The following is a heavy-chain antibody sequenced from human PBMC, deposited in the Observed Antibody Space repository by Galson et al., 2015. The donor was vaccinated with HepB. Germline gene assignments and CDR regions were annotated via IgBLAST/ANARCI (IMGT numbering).Heavy chain of an antibody. CDR1: GFIFSSYA. D-gene: IGHD2-15*01. Sequence: SLRLSCAASGFIFSSYAMHWVRQAPGKGLEWVALISYEGSNKYYADSVKGRFTISRDNSKNTVQLQMNSLRGEDTAVYYCATVGYSGGSWDSDYYGMDVWGQGTTVTVSS. J-gene: IGHJ6*02. CDR3: ATVGYSGGSWDSDYYGMDV. V-gene: IGHV3-30*04. CDR2: ISYEGSNK.